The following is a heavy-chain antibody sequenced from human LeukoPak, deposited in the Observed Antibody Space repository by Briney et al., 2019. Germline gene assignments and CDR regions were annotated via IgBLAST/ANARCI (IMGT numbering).Heavy chain of an antibody. CDR1: GFTFTSSA. J-gene: IGHJ6*03. CDR2: IVVGSGNT. D-gene: IGHD6-13*01. Sequence: GASVKVSCKASGFTFTSSAVQWVRQARGQRLEWIGWIVVGSGNTNYAQKFQERVTITRDMSTSTAYMELSSPRSEDTAVYYCARGGGHPYSSSWYDSGYMDVWGKGTTVTVSS. CDR3: ARGGGHPYSSSWYDSGYMDV. V-gene: IGHV1-58*01.